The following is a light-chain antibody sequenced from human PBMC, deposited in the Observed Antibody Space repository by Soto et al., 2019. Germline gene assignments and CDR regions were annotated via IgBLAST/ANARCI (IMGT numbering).Light chain of an antibody. CDR1: SSDVGGYNY. CDR2: EVS. V-gene: IGLV2-14*01. CDR3: SSFTISSTLWV. Sequence: QSALTQPASVSGSPGQSITISCTGTSSDVGGYNYVSWYQQHPGKAPKLMISEVSNRPSGVSNRFSGSKSANTASLTISGLQAEDEADYYCSSFTISSTLWVFGGGTKVTVL. J-gene: IGLJ3*02.